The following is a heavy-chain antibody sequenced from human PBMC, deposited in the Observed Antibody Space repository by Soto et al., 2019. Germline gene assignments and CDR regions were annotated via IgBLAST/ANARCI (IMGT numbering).Heavy chain of an antibody. CDR1: GFTFSSYA. J-gene: IGHJ6*02. CDR3: VKANQGRSNIYYYYYGMDV. D-gene: IGHD2-15*01. V-gene: IGHV3-64D*08. Sequence: RGSLRLSCSASGFTFSSYAMHWVRQAPGKGLEYVSAISSNGGSTYYADSVKGRFTISRDNSKNTLYLQMSSLRAEDTAVYYCVKANQGRSNIYYYYYGMDVWGHGNTVSVS. CDR2: ISSNGGST.